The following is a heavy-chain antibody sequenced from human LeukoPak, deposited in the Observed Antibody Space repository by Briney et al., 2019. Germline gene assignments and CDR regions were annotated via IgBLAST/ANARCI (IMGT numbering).Heavy chain of an antibody. J-gene: IGHJ3*02. CDR1: GFTFSSYA. CDR2: ISGSGGST. CDR3: ARDRVQSPYVDYDILTGYPRDAFDI. V-gene: IGHV3-23*01. D-gene: IGHD3-9*01. Sequence: GSLRLSCAASGFTFSSYAMSWVRQAPGKGLEWVSAISGSGGSTYYADSVKGRFTISRDNSKNTLYLQMNSLRAEDTAVYYCARDRVQSPYVDYDILTGYPRDAFDIWGQGTMVTVSS.